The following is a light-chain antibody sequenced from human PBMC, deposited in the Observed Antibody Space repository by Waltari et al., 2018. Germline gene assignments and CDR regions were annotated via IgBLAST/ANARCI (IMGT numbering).Light chain of an antibody. V-gene: IGKV3-20*01. CDR3: QQSLRYT. J-gene: IGKJ2*01. CDR1: QGVSSSS. Sequence: EIVLTQSPGTLSLSPGERATLSCRASQGVSSSSSSMVHPDRFSGSGSGTDFTLTISRLEPEDFAVYYCQQSLRYTFGQGTKLEIK. CDR2: VHP.